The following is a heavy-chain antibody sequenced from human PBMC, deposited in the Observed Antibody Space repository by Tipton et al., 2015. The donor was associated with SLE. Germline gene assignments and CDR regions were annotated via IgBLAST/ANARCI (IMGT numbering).Heavy chain of an antibody. Sequence: SLRLSCAASGFSFSNYEMNWVRQAPGKGLEWISYISTSGSTIYYADSVKGRFTISRANSKNTLYLQMNNLRAEDTAVYYCASQLLFHYSGMDVWGQGTRVTVSS. CDR3: ASQLLFHYSGMDV. CDR1: GFSFSNYE. V-gene: IGHV3-48*03. J-gene: IGHJ6*02. CDR2: ISTSGSTI. D-gene: IGHD2-21*01.